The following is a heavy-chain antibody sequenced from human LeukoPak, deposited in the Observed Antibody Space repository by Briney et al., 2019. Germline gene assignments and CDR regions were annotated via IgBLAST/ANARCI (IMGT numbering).Heavy chain of an antibody. CDR1: GRSINSTTYY. CDR2: LSHNGNT. V-gene: IGHV4-39*07. CDR3: ARDLTTGLAYFDY. Sequence: SETLSLTCVVSGRSINSTTYYWGWIRQPPGKGLEWVGSLSHNGNTYYNPALKSRVTISGDSSKNQFSLQLTSVTAADTAFYYCARDLTTGLAYFDYWGQGALVTVSS. D-gene: IGHD1-1*01. J-gene: IGHJ4*02.